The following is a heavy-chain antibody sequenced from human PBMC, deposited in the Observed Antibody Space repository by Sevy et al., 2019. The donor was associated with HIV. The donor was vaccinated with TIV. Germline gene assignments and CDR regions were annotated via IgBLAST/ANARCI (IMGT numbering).Heavy chain of an antibody. D-gene: IGHD4-17*01. Sequence: ASVKVSCKASGGTFSSYAISWVRQAPGQGLEWMGGIMPIFGTANYAQKFQGRVTITADESTSTAYMELSSLRSEDTAVYYCARAFPAGPDSGALDYWGQGTLVTVSS. J-gene: IGHJ4*02. CDR2: IMPIFGTA. V-gene: IGHV1-69*13. CDR3: ARAFPAGPDSGALDY. CDR1: GGTFSSYA.